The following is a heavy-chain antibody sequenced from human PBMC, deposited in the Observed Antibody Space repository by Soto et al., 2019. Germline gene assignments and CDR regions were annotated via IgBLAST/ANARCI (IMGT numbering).Heavy chain of an antibody. D-gene: IGHD4-17*01. CDR1: GFTFSSYW. J-gene: IGHJ6*02. CDR3: ARSYGDDGFDYYCGMDV. Sequence: EVQLVESGGGLVQPGGSLRLSCAASGFTFSSYWMSWVRQAPGKGLEWVANINQDGSEKYYVDSVKGRFTISRDNAKNSLYLQKNSRRPEDTAVYYCARSYGDDGFDYYCGMDVWGQGTTVTVSS. CDR2: INQDGSEK. V-gene: IGHV3-7*04.